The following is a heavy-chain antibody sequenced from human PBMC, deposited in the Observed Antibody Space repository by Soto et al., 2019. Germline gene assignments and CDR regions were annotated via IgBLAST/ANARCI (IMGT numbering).Heavy chain of an antibody. V-gene: IGHV4-31*03. Sequence: SETLSLTCTVSGGSISSGEHYWSWIRQLPGKGLEWIGNIYYSGSNYYNPSLKSRVTISVDTSKNQFSLNLSSVTAADTAIYYCARDRYGVPRGDYFDSWGQGILVTVSS. J-gene: IGHJ4*02. CDR3: ARDRYGVPRGDYFDS. D-gene: IGHD4-17*01. CDR1: GGSISSGEHY. CDR2: IYYSGSN.